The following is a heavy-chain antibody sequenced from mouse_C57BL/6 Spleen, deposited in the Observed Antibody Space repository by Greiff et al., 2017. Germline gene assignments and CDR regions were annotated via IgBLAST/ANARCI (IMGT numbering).Heavy chain of an antibody. CDR3: SIGGNGSRDY. V-gene: IGHV1-74*01. Sequence: QVQLLQPGAELVKPGASVTVSCTASGYTFTSYWMHWVTQRPGQGLEWIGRIHTSDSDTKYTQKFKGKATFTVDKSSSTAYMQLSSLTSEDSAVDFCSIGGNGSRDYWGQGTSVTVSS. D-gene: IGHD1-1*02. J-gene: IGHJ4*01. CDR2: IHTSDSDT. CDR1: GYTFTSYW.